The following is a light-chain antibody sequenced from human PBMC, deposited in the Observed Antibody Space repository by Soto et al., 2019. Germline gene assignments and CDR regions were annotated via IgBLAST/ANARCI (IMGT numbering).Light chain of an antibody. Sequence: DIQMTQSPSSLSASVGDRVSITRQANQDIRNYLNWYQQRPGKAPKLLIFDASNLESGVPSRFSGSGSGTDFTFTISSLQPEDIATYYCQQYENLPLTFGGGTKVDI. CDR2: DAS. CDR1: QDIRNY. V-gene: IGKV1-33*01. J-gene: IGKJ4*01. CDR3: QQYENLPLT.